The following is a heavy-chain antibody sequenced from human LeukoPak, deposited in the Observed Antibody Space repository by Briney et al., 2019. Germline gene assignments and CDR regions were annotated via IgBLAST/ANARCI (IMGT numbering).Heavy chain of an antibody. CDR3: ARVRKSYFDY. Sequence: PGGSLRLSCAAPGFTFSSYSMNWVRQAPGKGLEWVSSISSSSSYIYYADSVKGRFTISRDNAKNSLYLQMNSLRAEDTAVYYCARVRKSYFDYWGQGTLVTVSS. CDR2: ISSSSSYI. CDR1: GFTFSSYS. V-gene: IGHV3-21*01. J-gene: IGHJ4*02.